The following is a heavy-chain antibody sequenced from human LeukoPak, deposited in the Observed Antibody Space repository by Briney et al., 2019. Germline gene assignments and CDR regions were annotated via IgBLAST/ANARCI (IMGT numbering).Heavy chain of an antibody. V-gene: IGHV3-74*01. Sequence: GGSLRLSCAASGFSFSSHWMHWVRQAPGKGLEWVSRIKTDGSSTDYVDSVKGRFTISRDNAKNTLYLQMNSLRAEDTAVYYCARDLRGGSYGNFDYWGQGALVTVSS. CDR1: GFSFSSHW. J-gene: IGHJ4*02. D-gene: IGHD1-26*01. CDR3: ARDLRGGSYGNFDY. CDR2: IKTDGSST.